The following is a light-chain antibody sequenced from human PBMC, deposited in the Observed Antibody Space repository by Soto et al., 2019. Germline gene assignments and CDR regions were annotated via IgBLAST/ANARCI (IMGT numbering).Light chain of an antibody. J-gene: IGKJ4*01. CDR2: DAS. Sequence: EIVLTQSPATLSLSPGERATLSCRASQSIGYYLAWYQQKPGQAPRLLFYDASNRATGVPVRLSGSGTGTDFTLTISSLEPEDFAVYYCQQRSSPLTFGGGTKVDIK. CDR1: QSIGYY. CDR3: QQRSSPLT. V-gene: IGKV3-11*01.